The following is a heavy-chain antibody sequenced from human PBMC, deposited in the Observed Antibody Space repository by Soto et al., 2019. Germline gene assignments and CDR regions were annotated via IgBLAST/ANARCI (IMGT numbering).Heavy chain of an antibody. CDR3: ARVLKHPPLRQLLLNAFDI. Sequence: PGGSLRLSCAASGFTFDNYGMSWVRQAPGKGLEWVSTVSGSGGSTYYAASVKGRFTTSREYSKNTMYLQMNSLRAEDTAVYYCARVLKHPPLRQLLLNAFDIWGQGTMVTVSS. D-gene: IGHD2-2*01. CDR2: VSGSGGST. CDR1: GFTFDNYG. V-gene: IGHV3-23*01. J-gene: IGHJ3*02.